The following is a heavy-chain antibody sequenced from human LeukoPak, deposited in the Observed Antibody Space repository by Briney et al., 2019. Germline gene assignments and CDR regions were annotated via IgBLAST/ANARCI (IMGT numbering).Heavy chain of an antibody. D-gene: IGHD2-2*01. V-gene: IGHV4-34*01. J-gene: IGHJ4*02. CDR2: INHSGST. Sequence: SETLSLTCTVSGGSISSHYWSWIRQPPGKGLEWLGEINHSGSTNYNPSLKSRVTISVDTSKNQFSLKLSSVTAADTAVYYCAKPGYQLNFDYWGQGTLVTVSS. CDR1: GGSISSHY. CDR3: AKPGYQLNFDY.